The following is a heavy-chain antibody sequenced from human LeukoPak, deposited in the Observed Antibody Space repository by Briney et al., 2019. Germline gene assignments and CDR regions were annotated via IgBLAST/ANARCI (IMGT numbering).Heavy chain of an antibody. Sequence: GGSLRLSCAASGFTFSSHGMNWVRQAPGKGLEWVSGISPSGGITYYTDSVKGRFTISRDNSKNTQSLQMNSLRAEDTAVYYCAKSGGSSSWTRPFDYWGQTTLVTVSS. V-gene: IGHV3-23*01. J-gene: IGHJ4*02. CDR2: ISPSGGIT. CDR3: AKSGGSSSWTRPFDY. D-gene: IGHD6-13*01. CDR1: GFTFSSHG.